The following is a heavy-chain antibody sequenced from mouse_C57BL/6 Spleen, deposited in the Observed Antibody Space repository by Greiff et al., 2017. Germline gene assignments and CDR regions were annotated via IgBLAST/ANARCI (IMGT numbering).Heavy chain of an antibody. CDR2: INPNNGGT. CDR1: GYTFTDYN. Sequence: EVQLQESGPELVKPGASVKMSCKASGYTFTDYNMHWVKQSHGKSLEWIGYINPNNGGTSYNQKFKGKATLPVNKSSSTAYMELRSLTSEDSAVYYCARNPITTVVAPDNWGQGTTLTVSS. D-gene: IGHD1-1*01. CDR3: ARNPITTVVAPDN. J-gene: IGHJ2*01. V-gene: IGHV1-22*01.